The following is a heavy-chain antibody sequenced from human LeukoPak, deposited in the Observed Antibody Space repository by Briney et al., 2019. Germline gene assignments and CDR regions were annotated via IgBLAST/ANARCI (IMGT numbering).Heavy chain of an antibody. D-gene: IGHD3-9*01. CDR3: ARDPFDRSSGY. J-gene: IGHJ4*02. V-gene: IGHV3-66*02. Sequence: GGSLRLSCAASGFTVSSNYMSWVRQAPGKGLEWVSVIYSGGSTYYADSVKGRFTISRDNSKNTLYLQMNSLRAEDTAVYYCARDPFDRSSGYWGQGTLVTVSP. CDR1: GFTVSSNY. CDR2: IYSGGST.